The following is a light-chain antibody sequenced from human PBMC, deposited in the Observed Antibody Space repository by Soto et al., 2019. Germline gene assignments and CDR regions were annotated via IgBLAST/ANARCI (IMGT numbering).Light chain of an antibody. J-gene: IGKJ1*01. CDR3: QKYNSAPWA. CDR1: QAINNY. Sequence: DFQMTQSPSSLSASVGDRVTITCRATQAINNYVAWYQQKPWKAPNLLIYAAFTLHSGVPSRFSGSGSGTDFTLTISSLQPEDVAIYYCQKYNSAPWAFGQGTKVEVK. CDR2: AAF. V-gene: IGKV1-27*01.